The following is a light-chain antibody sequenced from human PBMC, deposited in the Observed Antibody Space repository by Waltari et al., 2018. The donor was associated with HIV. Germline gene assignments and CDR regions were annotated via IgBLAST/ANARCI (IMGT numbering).Light chain of an antibody. V-gene: IGLV3-21*04. CDR3: QLWDGTGDHPGV. Sequence: SYVLTQPPSVSVAPGKTARITCGGNKIGSKGGHWYQPKPGQAPVLVIYYDSPRPRGDPERFPGSNSWNTATLTISRVEAGDEADYYCQLWDGTGDHPGVFGTGTQVTVL. CDR2: YDS. CDR1: KIGSKG. J-gene: IGLJ1*01.